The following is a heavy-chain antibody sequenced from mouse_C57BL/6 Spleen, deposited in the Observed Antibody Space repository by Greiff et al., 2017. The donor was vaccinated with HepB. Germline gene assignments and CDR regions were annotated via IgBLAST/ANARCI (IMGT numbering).Heavy chain of an antibody. CDR2: INPNNGGT. Sequence: VQLQQSGPELVKPGASVKMSCKASGYTFTDYNMHWVKQSHGKSLEWIGYINPNNGGTSYNQKFKGKATLTVNKSSSTAYMELRSLTSEDSAVYYCARHYYGSSSYFDYWGQGTTLTVSS. CDR1: GYTFTDYN. J-gene: IGHJ2*01. CDR3: ARHYYGSSSYFDY. V-gene: IGHV1-22*01. D-gene: IGHD1-1*01.